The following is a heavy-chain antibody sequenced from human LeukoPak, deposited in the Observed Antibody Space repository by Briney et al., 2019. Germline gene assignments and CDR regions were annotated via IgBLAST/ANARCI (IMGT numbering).Heavy chain of an antibody. CDR2: IKQDGSEK. Sequence: GGSLRLSCAASGFTFSSYWVSWVRQAPGKGLEWVANIKQDGSEKYYVDSVKGRFTISRDNAKNSLYLQMNSLRAEDTAVYYCARAPRIVGFYFDYWGQGTLVTVSS. D-gene: IGHD3-22*01. V-gene: IGHV3-7*03. CDR1: GFTFSSYW. CDR3: ARAPRIVGFYFDY. J-gene: IGHJ4*02.